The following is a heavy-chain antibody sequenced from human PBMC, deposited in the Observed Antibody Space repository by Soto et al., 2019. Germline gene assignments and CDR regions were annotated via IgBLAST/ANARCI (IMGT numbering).Heavy chain of an antibody. CDR2: IWYDGSNK. CDR3: ARGALRYFDWAHYYFDY. CDR1: GFTFSSYG. D-gene: IGHD3-9*01. J-gene: IGHJ4*02. Sequence: PGRSLRLSCAAAGFTFSSYGMHWVRQAPGKGLEWVAVIWYDGSNKYYADSVKGRFTISRDNSKNTLYLQMNSLRAEDTAVYYCARGALRYFDWAHYYFDYWGQGTLVTVSS. V-gene: IGHV3-33*01.